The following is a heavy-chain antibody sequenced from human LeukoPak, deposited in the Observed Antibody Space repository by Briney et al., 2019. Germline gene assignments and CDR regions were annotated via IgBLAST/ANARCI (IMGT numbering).Heavy chain of an antibody. D-gene: IGHD6-13*01. Sequence: GGSLRLSCAASGFSFSSYWMGWVRQAPGKGLEWVANIKEDESEKNYVDSVKGRISISRDNAKNSLYLQMNSLRAEDTAVYYCARDLGYSSFDYWGQGTLVTASS. J-gene: IGHJ4*02. CDR3: ARDLGYSSFDY. V-gene: IGHV3-7*01. CDR2: IKEDESEK. CDR1: GFSFSSYW.